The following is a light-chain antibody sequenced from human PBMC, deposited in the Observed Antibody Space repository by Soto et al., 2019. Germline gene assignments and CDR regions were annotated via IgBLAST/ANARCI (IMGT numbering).Light chain of an antibody. CDR1: QSVSSSY. CDR3: QQYGSSPALI. J-gene: IGKJ4*01. V-gene: IGKV3-20*01. CDR2: GAS. Sequence: EIGLTQSPGTLSLSPGERATLSCRASQSVSSSYLAWYQQKPGQAPRLLIYGASSRATGIPDRFSGSGSGTDFTLTISRLEPEDFAVYFCQQYGSSPALIFGGGTKVEIK.